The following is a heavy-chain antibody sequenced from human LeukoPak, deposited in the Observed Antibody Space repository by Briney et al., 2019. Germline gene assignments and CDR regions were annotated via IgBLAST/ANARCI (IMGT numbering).Heavy chain of an antibody. CDR3: ARLGGYSYGPYYMDV. CDR1: GGSISSYY. CDR2: IYYSGST. D-gene: IGHD5-18*01. Sequence: PSETLSLTCTVSGGSISSYYWGWIRQPPGKGLECIASIYYSGSTYYNPSLKSRVTISVDTSKNQSSLKLSSVTAADTAVYYCARLGGYSYGPYYMDVWGKGTTVTISS. V-gene: IGHV4-39*01. J-gene: IGHJ6*03.